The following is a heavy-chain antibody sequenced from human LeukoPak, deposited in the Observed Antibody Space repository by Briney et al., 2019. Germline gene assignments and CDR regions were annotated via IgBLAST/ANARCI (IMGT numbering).Heavy chain of an antibody. J-gene: IGHJ3*02. D-gene: IGHD1-26*01. CDR2: IYTSGST. CDR1: GGSISSYY. CDR3: ARDSKWELRPGTDAFDI. V-gene: IGHV4-4*07. Sequence: SETLSLTCTVSGGSISSYYWSWIRQPAGKGLEGIGRIYTSGSTNYNPSLKSRVTMSVDTSKNQFSLKLSSVTAAETAVYYCARDSKWELRPGTDAFDIWGQGTMVTVSS.